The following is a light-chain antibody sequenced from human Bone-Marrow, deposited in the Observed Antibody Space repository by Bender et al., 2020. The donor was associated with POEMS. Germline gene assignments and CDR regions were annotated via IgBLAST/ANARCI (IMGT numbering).Light chain of an antibody. Sequence: QSALTQPASVSGSPGQSITISCTGASSDVGAYNLVSWYQQHPGKAPKLLIYEVRKRPSGVSNRFSGSKSGNTASLTISGLQAEDEADYYCSSYTTTNTYVFGTGTKVTVL. CDR1: SSDVGAYNL. CDR2: EVR. V-gene: IGLV2-14*02. J-gene: IGLJ1*01. CDR3: SSYTTTNTYV.